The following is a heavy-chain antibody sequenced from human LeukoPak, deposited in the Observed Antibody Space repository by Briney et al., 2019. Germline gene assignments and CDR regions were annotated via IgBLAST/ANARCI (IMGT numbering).Heavy chain of an antibody. CDR2: ISSSSSYI. CDR1: GFTFSSYS. CDR3: ARASLDIVVVVAATYGMDV. V-gene: IGHV3-21*01. D-gene: IGHD2-15*01. J-gene: IGHJ6*04. Sequence: GGSLRLSCAASGFTFSSYSMNWVRQAPGKGLEWVSSISSSSSYIYYADSVKGRFTISRDNAKNSLYLQMNSLRAEDTAVYYCARASLDIVVVVAATYGMDVWGKGTTVTVSS.